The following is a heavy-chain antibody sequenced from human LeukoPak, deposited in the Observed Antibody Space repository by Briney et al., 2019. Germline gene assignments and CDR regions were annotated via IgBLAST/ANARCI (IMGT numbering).Heavy chain of an antibody. J-gene: IGHJ5*02. CDR1: GGSISSSSYY. D-gene: IGHD3-10*01. V-gene: IGHV4-39*01. CDR3: ARHRYYYGSGRRWFDP. CDR2: MYYSGST. Sequence: SETLSLTCTVSGGSISSSSYYWGWIRQPPGKGLEWIGSMYYSGSTSYNPSLKSRVTISVDTSKNQSSLKLSSVTAADTAVYHCARHRYYYGSGRRWFDPWGQGTLVTVSS.